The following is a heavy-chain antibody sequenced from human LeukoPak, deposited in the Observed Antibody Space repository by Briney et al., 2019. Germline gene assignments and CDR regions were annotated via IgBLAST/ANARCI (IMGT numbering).Heavy chain of an antibody. J-gene: IGHJ4*02. V-gene: IGHV3-23*01. CDR2: ITGSDGTS. CDR1: GFTFTNYA. Sequence: GTPLRLSCVASGFTFTNYAMSWVRQAPGKGLEWVSAITGSDGTSHYADSVKGRFTISRDNSKNTLYLQVNSLRAEDTAVYYCAKRGDYDILTGYYVPDYWGQGTLVTVSS. D-gene: IGHD3-9*01. CDR3: AKRGDYDILTGYYVPDY.